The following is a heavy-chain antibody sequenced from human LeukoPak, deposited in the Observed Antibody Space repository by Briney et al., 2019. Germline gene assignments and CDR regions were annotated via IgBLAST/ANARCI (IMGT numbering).Heavy chain of an antibody. V-gene: IGHV3-48*02. J-gene: IGHJ3*02. CDR3: VRDAAYSAFNM. Sequence: QPGGSLRLSCAASGFAFNTYSMNWVRQAPGKGLQWVSSITTSSTTKYYADSVKGRLTISRDNAKNSLYLQMDSLRDEDTAVYYCVRDAAYSAFNMWGQGTMVTVSS. CDR1: GFAFNTYS. D-gene: IGHD4-11*01. CDR2: ITTSSTTK.